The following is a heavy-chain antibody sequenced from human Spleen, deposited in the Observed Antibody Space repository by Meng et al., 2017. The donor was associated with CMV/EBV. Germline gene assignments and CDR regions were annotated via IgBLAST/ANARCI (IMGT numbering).Heavy chain of an antibody. D-gene: IGHD2-21*01. CDR3: ARQKEMGIVVTLGY. J-gene: IGHJ4*02. Sequence: SGYPFTGYYIHWVRQAPGQGLEWMGWINAKNGDTNYEQKFEDRVTMTTETSISTAYMELSSLRSDDTAVYYCARQKEMGIVVTLGYWGQGALVTVSS. CDR2: INAKNGDT. CDR1: GYPFTGYY. V-gene: IGHV1-2*02.